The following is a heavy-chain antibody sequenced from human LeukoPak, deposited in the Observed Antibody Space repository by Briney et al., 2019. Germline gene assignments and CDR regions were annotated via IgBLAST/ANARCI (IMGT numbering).Heavy chain of an antibody. CDR3: AKDSLERTYYFDY. J-gene: IGHJ4*02. Sequence: PGGSLRLSCAASGFTFDDYAMHWVRQAPGKGLEWVSGISWNSDTIGYADSVKGRFTISRDNAKNSLYLQMNSLRAEDTALYYCAKDSLERTYYFDYWGQGTLVTVSS. V-gene: IGHV3-9*01. CDR2: ISWNSDTI. D-gene: IGHD1-1*01. CDR1: GFTFDDYA.